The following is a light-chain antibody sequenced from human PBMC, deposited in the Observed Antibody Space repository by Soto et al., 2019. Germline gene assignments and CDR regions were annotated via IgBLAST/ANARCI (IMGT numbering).Light chain of an antibody. CDR3: QQYDSYWT. CDR2: GAS. Sequence: DIQMTQSPSTLSGSVGDRVTITCRASQTISSWLAWYQQKPGKAPKLLIYGASTLQSGVPSKFSGSGSGTDFTLTISSLQPEDFATYYCQQYDSYWTFGQGTKVDIK. V-gene: IGKV1-5*01. J-gene: IGKJ1*01. CDR1: QTISSW.